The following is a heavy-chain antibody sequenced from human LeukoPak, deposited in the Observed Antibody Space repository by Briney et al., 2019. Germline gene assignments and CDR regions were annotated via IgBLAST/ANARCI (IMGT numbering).Heavy chain of an antibody. J-gene: IGHJ4*02. Sequence: TSETLSLTCSVSGGSITSSSYFWGWIRQPPGKGLEWIGTIYFNWNTYYNPSLESRVTISQDTSKNQFSLNLSSVTAADTAVYYCAGVRTLTYYYDSSEDYWGQGTLVTVSS. V-gene: IGHV4-39*07. CDR2: IYFNWNT. CDR3: AGVRTLTYYYDSSEDY. CDR1: GGSITSSSYF. D-gene: IGHD3-22*01.